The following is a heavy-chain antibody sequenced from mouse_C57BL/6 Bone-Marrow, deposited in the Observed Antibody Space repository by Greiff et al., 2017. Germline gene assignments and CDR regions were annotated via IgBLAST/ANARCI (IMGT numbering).Heavy chain of an antibody. CDR2: SRNKANDYTT. J-gene: IGHJ4*01. CDR3: ARGAYYYGSSYDAMDY. D-gene: IGHD1-1*01. CDR1: GFTFSDFY. V-gene: IGHV7-1*01. Sequence: DVKLVESGGGLVQSGRSLRLSCATSGFTFSDFYMEWVRQAPGKGLEWIAASRNKANDYTTEYSASVKGRFIVSRDTSPSILYLQMNALRAEDTAIYYCARGAYYYGSSYDAMDYWGQGTSVTVSS.